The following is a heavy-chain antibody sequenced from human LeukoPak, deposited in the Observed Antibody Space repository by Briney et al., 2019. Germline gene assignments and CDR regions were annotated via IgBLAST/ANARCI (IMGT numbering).Heavy chain of an antibody. D-gene: IGHD3-22*01. V-gene: IGHV4-34*01. Sequence: PSETLSLTCAVYGGSFSYYYWSWIRQPPGKGLEWIGEINHSGITNYNPSLKSRVTISADTSKNQFSLKLTSVTAADTAVYYCARVNSIPYYYDSSGSYFDYWGQGTLVTVSS. CDR1: GGSFSYYY. CDR2: INHSGIT. J-gene: IGHJ4*02. CDR3: ARVNSIPYYYDSSGSYFDY.